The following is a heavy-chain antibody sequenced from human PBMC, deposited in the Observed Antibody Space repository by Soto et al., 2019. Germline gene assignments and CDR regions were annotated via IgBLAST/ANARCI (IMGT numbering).Heavy chain of an antibody. J-gene: IGHJ4*02. CDR3: ATRDPYCSGGSCYFRTVDY. CDR1: GFTFSSYA. CDR2: ISGSGGST. D-gene: IGHD2-15*01. Sequence: GGSLRLSCAASGFTFSSYAMSWVRQAPGKGLEWVSAISGSGGSTYYADSVKGRFTISRDNSKNTLYLQMNSLRAEDTAVYYCATRDPYCSGGSCYFRTVDYWGQGTLVTVSS. V-gene: IGHV3-23*01.